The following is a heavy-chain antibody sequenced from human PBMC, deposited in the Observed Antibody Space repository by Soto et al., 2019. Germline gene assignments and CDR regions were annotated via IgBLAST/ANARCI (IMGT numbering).Heavy chain of an antibody. V-gene: IGHV4-30-4*01. CDR1: GDSVSSGYYY. CDR2: IYYSGNT. D-gene: IGHD5-18*01. Sequence: QVQLQESGPGLVKPSQTLSLTCTVSGDSVSSGYYYWTWIRQPPGKGLEWIGNIYYSGNTYYNPSLESRIXXXMXXSKNQFSLNLTSVTAADTAVYYWARAIQLYWYFDLWGRGTLVTVSS. CDR3: ARAIQLYWYFDL. J-gene: IGHJ2*01.